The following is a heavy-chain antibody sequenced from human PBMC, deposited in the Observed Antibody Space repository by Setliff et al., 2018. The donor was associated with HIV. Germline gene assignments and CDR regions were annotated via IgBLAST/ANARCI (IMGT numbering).Heavy chain of an antibody. V-gene: IGHV4-38-2*02. CDR1: GYSIRSGYY. D-gene: IGHD1-1*01. CDR2: MFRTGTS. CDR3: ATVDGTRYLDY. Sequence: ESLKISCKVSGYSIRSGYYWGWIRQSPGKGLEWIGTMFRTGTSYYNPSLTSRVTISQDTSKNQFSLELTSVTAADTAVYYCATVDGTRYLDYWGQGKLVTVSS. J-gene: IGHJ4*02.